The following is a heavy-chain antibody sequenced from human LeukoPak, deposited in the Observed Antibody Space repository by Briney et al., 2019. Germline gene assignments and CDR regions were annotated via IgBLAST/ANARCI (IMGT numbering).Heavy chain of an antibody. CDR3: ARAHYYGSGSYDY. V-gene: IGHV3-7*01. CDR2: IKQDGSEK. Sequence: GGSLRLSCAASGFTFSSYWMSWVRQAPGKGLEWVANIKQDGSEKYYVDSVKGRFTISRDNAKNSLYLQMNSLRAEDTAVYYCARAHYYGSGSYDYWGQGTLVTVSS. CDR1: GFTFSSYW. D-gene: IGHD3-10*01. J-gene: IGHJ4*02.